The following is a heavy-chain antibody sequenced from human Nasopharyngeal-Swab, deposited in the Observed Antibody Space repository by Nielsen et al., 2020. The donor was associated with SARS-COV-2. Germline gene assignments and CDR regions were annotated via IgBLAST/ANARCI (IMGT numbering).Heavy chain of an antibody. D-gene: IGHD5-18*01. CDR3: AREGYGRSNAFDI. CDR2: ISSSSSYI. J-gene: IGHJ3*02. CDR1: GFTFSSYS. V-gene: IGHV3-21*01. Sequence: GESLKISCAASGFTFSSYSMNWVRQAPGKGLEWVSSISSSSSYIYYADSVKGRFTISRDNAKNSLYLQMNSLRAEDTAVYYCAREGYGRSNAFDIWGQGTMVTVSS.